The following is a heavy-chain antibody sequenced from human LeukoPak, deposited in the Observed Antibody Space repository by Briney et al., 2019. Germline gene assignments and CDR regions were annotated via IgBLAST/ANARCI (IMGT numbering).Heavy chain of an antibody. Sequence: PGGSRRLSGAASGFTFSSYAMSWVRKAPGKGLDWVSAINSAGSTYYGDSVRGRFTISRDNSKNVLYLQMNSLRDDDTALYYCPKDQHTVATAPFDYWGQGTLVTVSS. D-gene: IGHD4-17*01. CDR2: INSAGST. V-gene: IGHV3-23*01. CDR3: PKDQHTVATAPFDY. CDR1: GFTFSSYA. J-gene: IGHJ4*02.